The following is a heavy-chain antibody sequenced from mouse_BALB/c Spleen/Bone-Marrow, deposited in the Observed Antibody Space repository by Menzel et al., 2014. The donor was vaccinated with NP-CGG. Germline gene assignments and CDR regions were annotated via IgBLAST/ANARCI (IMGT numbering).Heavy chain of an antibody. CDR2: IEPSDSYT. V-gene: IGHV1-69*02. CDR3: ARGRTTVVSGY. D-gene: IGHD1-1*01. CDR1: GYTFTNYW. J-gene: IGHJ2*02. Sequence: QAQRQQSGAEVVKPGASVKVSCKASGYTFTNYWMQWVKQRPGQGLEWIGEIEPSDSYTNYNQDFKGKATLTVDKSSSTAYMQLSSLTSEDSAVYYCARGRTTVVSGYWGQGTSLTVSS.